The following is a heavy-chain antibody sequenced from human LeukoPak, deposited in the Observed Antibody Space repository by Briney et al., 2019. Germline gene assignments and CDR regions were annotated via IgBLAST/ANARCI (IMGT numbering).Heavy chain of an antibody. CDR1: GFTFSSYG. V-gene: IGHV3-30*18. CDR2: ISYDGSNK. D-gene: IGHD3-22*01. J-gene: IGHJ4*02. CDR3: AKDTASYYDSSGYYSLDY. Sequence: PGGSLRLSCAASGFTFSSYGMHWVRQAPGKGLEWVAVISYDGSNKYYADSVKGRFTISRDNSKNTLYLQMNSLRAEDTAVYYYAKDTASYYDSSGYYSLDYWGQGTLVTVSS.